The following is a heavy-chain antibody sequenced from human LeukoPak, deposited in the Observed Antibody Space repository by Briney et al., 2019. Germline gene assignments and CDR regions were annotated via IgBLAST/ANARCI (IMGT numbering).Heavy chain of an antibody. Sequence: GGSLRLSCAASGFTFSSYWMHWVRQAPGKGLVWVSRIDSDGSNTNYADSVKGRFTVSRDNAKNTLYLQMNSLRAEDTAVYYCARDDYGDYYFDYWGQGTLVTVSP. V-gene: IGHV3-74*01. D-gene: IGHD4-17*01. J-gene: IGHJ4*02. CDR3: ARDDYGDYYFDY. CDR2: IDSDGSNT. CDR1: GFTFSSYW.